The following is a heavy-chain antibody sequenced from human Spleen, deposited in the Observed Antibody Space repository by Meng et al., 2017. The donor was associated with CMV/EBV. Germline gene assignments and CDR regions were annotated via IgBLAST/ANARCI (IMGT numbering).Heavy chain of an antibody. CDR3: AKDLNYGGISGLDY. D-gene: IGHD2-21*01. CDR2: LTSGGGA. CDR1: GFRFSGYT. V-gene: IGHV3-23*01. J-gene: IGHJ4*02. Sequence: CTASGFRFSGYTMTWVRQATGGGLEWVSTLTSGGGAFYADSVKGRFTISRDNSKNTLYLQMNSLRAEDTALFYCAKDLNYGGISGLDYWGQGTLVTVSS.